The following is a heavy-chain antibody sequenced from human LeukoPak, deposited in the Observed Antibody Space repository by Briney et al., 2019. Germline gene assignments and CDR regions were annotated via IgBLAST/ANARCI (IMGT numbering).Heavy chain of an antibody. J-gene: IGHJ6*03. CDR1: GGSISSYY. CDR2: IYTSGST. CDR3: ARDSGDDSSFYYYYYYMDV. Sequence: PSETLSLTCTVSGGSISSYYWSWIRQPAGKGLEWIGRIYTSGSTNYNPSLKSRVTMSVGTSKNQFSLKLSSVTAADTAVYYCARDSGDDSSFYYYYYYMDVWGKGTTVTVSS. V-gene: IGHV4-4*07. D-gene: IGHD6-6*01.